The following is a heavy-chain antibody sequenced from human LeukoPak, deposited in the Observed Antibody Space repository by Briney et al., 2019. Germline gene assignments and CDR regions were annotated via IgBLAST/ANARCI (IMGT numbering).Heavy chain of an antibody. CDR1: GFTFGDYA. CDR3: ARDPDSSGWVHFDY. Sequence: GGSLRLSCTASGFTFGDYAMSWFRQAPGKGLEWVGFIRSKAYGGTTEYAASVKGRFTISRDDSKSIAYLQMNSLKTEDTAVYYCARDPDSSGWVHFDYWGQGTLVTVSS. CDR2: IRSKAYGGTT. J-gene: IGHJ4*02. V-gene: IGHV3-49*03. D-gene: IGHD6-19*01.